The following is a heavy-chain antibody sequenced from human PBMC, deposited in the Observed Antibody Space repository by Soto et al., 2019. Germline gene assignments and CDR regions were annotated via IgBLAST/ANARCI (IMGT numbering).Heavy chain of an antibody. CDR2: FYNSGNT. J-gene: IGHJ4*02. CDR1: GDSISNYY. CDR3: ASTKQWMAFDY. Sequence: SETLSLTCTVSGDSISNYYWTWIRQPPGKGLEWIGCFYNSGNTNYNPSLKSRVTVSVDTSNNQFSLRVNSVTAADTAVYYCASTKQWMAFDYWGQGALVTVSS. V-gene: IGHV4-59*01. D-gene: IGHD2-2*01.